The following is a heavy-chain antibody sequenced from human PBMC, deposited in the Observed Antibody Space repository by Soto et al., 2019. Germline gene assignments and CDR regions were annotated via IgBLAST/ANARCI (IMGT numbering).Heavy chain of an antibody. CDR3: ARDRSDDLDY. V-gene: IGHV3-21*01. CDR1: GFTFSSYS. J-gene: IGHJ4*02. D-gene: IGHD3-3*01. CDR2: ISSSSSYI. Sequence: PGGSLRLSCAAPGFTFSSYSMNWVRQAPGKGLEWVSSISSSSSYIYYADSVKGRFTISRDNAKNSLYLQMNSLRAEDTAVYYCARDRSDDLDYWGQGTLVTVSS.